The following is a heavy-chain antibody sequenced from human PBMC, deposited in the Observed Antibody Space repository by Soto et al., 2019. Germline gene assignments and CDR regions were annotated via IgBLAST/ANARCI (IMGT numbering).Heavy chain of an antibody. CDR2: ISRGGDDT. J-gene: IGHJ3*01. V-gene: IGHV3-23*01. Sequence: GGSLRLSCAAFGFMFSNSDMSWVRQAPGKGLEWVSYISRGGDDTYYADSVKGRFTISRDNSKNTLFLQVNSLRNEDTAVYYCAFGGGWFDVFDVGGQGKMVTVS. CDR3: AFGGGWFDVFDV. CDR1: GFMFSNSD. D-gene: IGHD6-19*01.